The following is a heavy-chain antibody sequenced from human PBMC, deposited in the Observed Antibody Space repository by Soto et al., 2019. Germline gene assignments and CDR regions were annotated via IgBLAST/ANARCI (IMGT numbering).Heavy chain of an antibody. CDR3: ARVGKVRGVIGVRSYYYGMDV. CDR1: GFTFSSFW. J-gene: IGHJ6*02. CDR2: IKQDGSEK. Sequence: EVQLVESGGGLVQPGGSLRLSCAASGFTFSSFWMSWFRQAPGKGREGGANIKQDGSEKYYVDSVKGRFTISRDNAKNSLYLQMNSLRAEDTAVYYCARVGKVRGVIGVRSYYYGMDVWGQGTTVTVSS. V-gene: IGHV3-7*03. D-gene: IGHD3-10*01.